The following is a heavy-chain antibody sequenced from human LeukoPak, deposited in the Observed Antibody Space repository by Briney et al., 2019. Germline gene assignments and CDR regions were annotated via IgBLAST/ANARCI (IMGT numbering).Heavy chain of an antibody. Sequence: AGGSLRLSCAASGFTFSSYEMNWVRQAPGRGLEWVSYISSSGSTIYYADSVKGRFTISRDNAKNSLYLQMNSLRAEDTAVYYCARDRSYHDAFDIWGQGTMVTVSS. J-gene: IGHJ3*02. CDR2: ISSSGSTI. D-gene: IGHD1-26*01. V-gene: IGHV3-48*03. CDR1: GFTFSSYE. CDR3: ARDRSYHDAFDI.